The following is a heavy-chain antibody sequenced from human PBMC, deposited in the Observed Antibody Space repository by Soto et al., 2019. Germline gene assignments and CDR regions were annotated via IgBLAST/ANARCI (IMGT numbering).Heavy chain of an antibody. Sequence: QVQLQESGPGLVKPSQTLSLTCTVSGGSISTYDYYWSWVRQPPGKGLEWIGYIYYNGVTYYNPSLKSRVTISVYPAKIQFSLKLSSRTAAVRAVYYCAMGDGKAAAGIDYWGQGTLFTVSS. D-gene: IGHD6-13*01. CDR2: IYYNGVT. J-gene: IGHJ4*02. CDR1: GGSISTYDYY. V-gene: IGHV4-30-4*01. CDR3: AMGDGKAAAGIDY.